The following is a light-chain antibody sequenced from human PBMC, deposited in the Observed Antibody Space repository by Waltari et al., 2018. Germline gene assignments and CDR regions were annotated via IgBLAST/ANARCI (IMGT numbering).Light chain of an antibody. Sequence: QSALTQPPSASGSPGQSVTISCTGTSSDVGGYNYVSWYQQHPGKAPKLMIYEVSKRPSGFPDRFSGSKSGNTASLTVSGLQAEDEDDYYCSSYAGSNNYVFGTGTKVTVL. CDR3: SSYAGSNNYV. CDR2: EVS. CDR1: SSDVGGYNY. V-gene: IGLV2-8*01. J-gene: IGLJ1*01.